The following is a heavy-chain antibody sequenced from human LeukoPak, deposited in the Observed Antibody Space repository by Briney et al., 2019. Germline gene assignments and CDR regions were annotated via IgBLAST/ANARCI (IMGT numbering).Heavy chain of an antibody. J-gene: IGHJ4*02. V-gene: IGHV3-7*03. Sequence: PGGSLRLSCVFSGFTFSNYWMSWVRQAPGKGLEWVANIKQDESEKHYVDSVKGRFTISRDNAKNSLYLQMNSLRAEDTAVYYCAKVAGPWELPRYFDYWGQGTLVTVSS. CDR1: GFTFSNYW. CDR2: IKQDESEK. D-gene: IGHD1-26*01. CDR3: AKVAGPWELPRYFDY.